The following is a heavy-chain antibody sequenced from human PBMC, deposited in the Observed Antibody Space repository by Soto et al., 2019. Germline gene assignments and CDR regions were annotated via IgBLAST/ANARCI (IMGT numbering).Heavy chain of an antibody. J-gene: IGHJ6*02. V-gene: IGHV6-1*01. CDR1: GDSVSSNSAS. CDR3: ARGYSSRPYGMDV. CDR2: TYYRSKWYN. Sequence: SQTLSLTCVVSGDSVSSNSASWNWIRQSPSRGLEWLGRTYYRSKWYNDYAVSVKSRITINPDTSKNQFSLQLNSVTPEDTAVYYCARGYSSRPYGMDVWGQGTTVTVSS. D-gene: IGHD6-13*01.